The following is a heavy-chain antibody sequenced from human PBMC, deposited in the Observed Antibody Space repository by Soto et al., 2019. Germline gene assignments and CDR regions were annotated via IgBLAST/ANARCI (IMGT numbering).Heavy chain of an antibody. Sequence: PGGAPRLSFAPPGFTLRSYLMRLVRPAPGKGVVWVSLINSEGSSTSYADSVKGRFTISRDNAKNTLYLKMNSLRAEDTVVYYCERDRFDCSSTSCYHHYYYYYMAVGGKGTRVTVSS. CDR1: GFTLRSYL. V-gene: IGHV3-74*01. D-gene: IGHD2-2*01. CDR2: INSEGSST. J-gene: IGHJ6*03. CDR3: ERDRFDCSSTSCYHHYYYYYMAV.